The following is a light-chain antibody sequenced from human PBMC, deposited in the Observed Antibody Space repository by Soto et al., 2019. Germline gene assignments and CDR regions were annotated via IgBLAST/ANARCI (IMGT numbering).Light chain of an antibody. V-gene: IGKV2-30*01. CDR1: QSLVYSDGNTY. CDR3: MQCTHWPHT. CDR2: KVS. Sequence: DVVMTQSPLSLPVTLAQPASISCRSSQSLVYSDGNTYLTWFQQKPGQSPRRLIYKVSTRDSGVPDRVSGSGSGTDFTLKISRVEAEDVGVYYCMQCTHWPHTFGQGTKREIK. J-gene: IGKJ2*01.